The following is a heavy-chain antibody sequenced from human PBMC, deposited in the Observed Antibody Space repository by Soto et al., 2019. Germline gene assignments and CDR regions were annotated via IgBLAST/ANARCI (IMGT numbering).Heavy chain of an antibody. CDR1: GFTFSSYA. Sequence: EVQLLESGGGLVQPGGSLRLSCAASGFTFSSYAMSWVRQAPGKGLEWVSAISGSGGSTYYADSVKGRFTISRDNSKNTLYLQMNSLRAEDTAVYYCAKDRGIQLWAKENWFDPWGQGTLVTDSS. CDR2: ISGSGGST. D-gene: IGHD5-18*01. CDR3: AKDRGIQLWAKENWFDP. J-gene: IGHJ5*02. V-gene: IGHV3-23*01.